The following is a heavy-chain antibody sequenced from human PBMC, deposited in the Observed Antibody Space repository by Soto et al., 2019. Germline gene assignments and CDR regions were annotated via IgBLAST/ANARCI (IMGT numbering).Heavy chain of an antibody. J-gene: IGHJ4*02. CDR1: GLTFASYA. Sequence: GGSLRLSCEVSGLTFASYAMYWVRRTPRGGLEWVADIGGSGVQATYADSVKGRFTISRDNSQNTLFLQMDDLTVEDTATYYCAPRRGQGIGVTVSS. V-gene: IGHV3-23*01. CDR2: IGGSGVQA. CDR3: APR.